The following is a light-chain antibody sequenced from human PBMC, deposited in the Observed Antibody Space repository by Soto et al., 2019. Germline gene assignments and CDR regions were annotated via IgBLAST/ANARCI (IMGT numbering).Light chain of an antibody. CDR2: DAS. V-gene: IGKV3-11*01. J-gene: IGKJ2*01. CDR3: QQRGT. CDR1: QNVSSY. Sequence: EVVLTQSPATLSLSPGERATLSCRSSQNVSSYLAWYQQKPGQAPRLLIYDASNRATDIPARFSGSGSGTDFTLTINSLEPEDFAVYYCQQRGTFGQGTKVEIK.